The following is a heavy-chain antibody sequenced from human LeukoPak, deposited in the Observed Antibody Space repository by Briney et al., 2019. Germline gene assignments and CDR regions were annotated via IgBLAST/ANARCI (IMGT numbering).Heavy chain of an antibody. V-gene: IGHV1-69*05. D-gene: IGHD6-13*01. CDR1: GGTFSSYA. J-gene: IGHJ1*01. CDR2: IIPIFGTA. Sequence: ASVKVSCKASGGTFSSYAISWVRQAPGQGLEWMGGIIPIFGTANYAQKFQGRVTMTRNTSISTAYMELSSLRSEDTAVYYCARGHRYSSSWYSAEYFQHWGQGTLVTVSS. CDR3: ARGHRYSSSWYSAEYFQH.